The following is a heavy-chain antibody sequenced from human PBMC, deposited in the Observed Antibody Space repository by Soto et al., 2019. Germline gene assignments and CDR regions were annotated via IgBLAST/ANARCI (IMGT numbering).Heavy chain of an antibody. D-gene: IGHD3-9*01. CDR2: IYSGGST. J-gene: IGHJ4*02. CDR1: GFTVSSNY. CDR3: ARGRYFDWLLPPLDY. V-gene: IGHV3-66*01. Sequence: GGSLRLSCAASGFTVSSNYMSWVRQAPGKGLEWVSVIYSGGSTYYADSVKGRFTISRDNSKNTLYLQMNSLRAEDTAVYYCARGRYFDWLLPPLDYWGQGTLVTVSS.